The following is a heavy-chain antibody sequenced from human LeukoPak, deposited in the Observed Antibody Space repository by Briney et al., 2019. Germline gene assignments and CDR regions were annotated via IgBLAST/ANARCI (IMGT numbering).Heavy chain of an antibody. CDR1: GFTFSNYG. J-gene: IGHJ4*02. V-gene: IGHV3-30*18. CDR3: VKEVAAAARYFDY. CDR2: ILYDGSRK. D-gene: IGHD6-25*01. Sequence: GGSLRPSCAASGFTFSNYGMHWVRQAPGKGLEWVAIILYDGSRKYYADSVMGRFTISRDNSKNKLDLQMNSLRAEDTAVYYCVKEVAAAARYFDYWGQGILVTVSS.